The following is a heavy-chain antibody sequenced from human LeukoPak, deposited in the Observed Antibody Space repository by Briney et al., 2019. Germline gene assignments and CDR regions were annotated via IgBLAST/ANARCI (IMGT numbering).Heavy chain of an antibody. J-gene: IGHJ4*02. CDR3: ATGIVMAGNDY. CDR2: IRSDGSNK. Sequence: GGSLRLSCAASGFTFSNSGMHWVRQAPGKGLEWVAFIRSDGSNKYYADYVKGRFTISRDNSKNTLYLQMNSLRADDTAVYYCATGIVMAGNDYWGQGTLVTVSS. CDR1: GFTFSNSG. V-gene: IGHV3-30*02. D-gene: IGHD6-19*01.